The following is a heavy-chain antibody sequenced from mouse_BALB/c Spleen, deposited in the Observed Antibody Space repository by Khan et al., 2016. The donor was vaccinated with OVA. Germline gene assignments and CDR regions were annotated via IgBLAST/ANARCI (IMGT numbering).Heavy chain of an antibody. CDR1: DFNIKDYY. D-gene: IGHD2-4*01. CDR2: IDPENGNT. J-gene: IGHJ3*01. V-gene: IGHV14-1*02. CDR3: ARGGLRTWFVY. Sequence: VQLQQSGAELVRPGALVKLSCKASDFNIKDYYMHWVKQRPEQGLEWIGWIDPENGNTIYYPKFQGKASITTDTSSNTAFLQLSSLTSEDTAVFYSARGGLRTWFVYWGQGTLVTVSA.